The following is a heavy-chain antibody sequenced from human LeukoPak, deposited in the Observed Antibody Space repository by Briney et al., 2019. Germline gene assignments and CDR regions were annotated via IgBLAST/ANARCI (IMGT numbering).Heavy chain of an antibody. V-gene: IGHV3-23*01. Sequence: GGSLRLSCAASGFTFSSYARSWVRQAPGKGLEWVSAISGSGGSTYYADSVKGRFTISRDNSKNTLYLQMNSLRAEDTAVYYCAKRPIVGASNYYYYGMDVWGQGTTVTVSS. J-gene: IGHJ6*02. CDR2: ISGSGGST. CDR1: GFTFSSYA. CDR3: AKRPIVGASNYYYYGMDV. D-gene: IGHD1-26*01.